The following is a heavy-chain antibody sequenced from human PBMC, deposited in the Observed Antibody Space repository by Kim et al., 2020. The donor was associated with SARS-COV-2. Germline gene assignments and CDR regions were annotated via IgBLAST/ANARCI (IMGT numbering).Heavy chain of an antibody. V-gene: IGHV1-69*04. CDR2: IIPILGIA. CDR3: ARGLCSGGSCYSHYYYYGMDV. D-gene: IGHD2-15*01. J-gene: IGHJ6*02. CDR1: GGTFSSYA. Sequence: SVKVSCKASGGTFSSYAISWVRQAPGQGLEWMGRIIPILGIANYPQKFQGRVTITADKSTSTAYMELSSLRSEDTAVYYCARGLCSGGSCYSHYYYYGMDVWGQGTTVTVSS.